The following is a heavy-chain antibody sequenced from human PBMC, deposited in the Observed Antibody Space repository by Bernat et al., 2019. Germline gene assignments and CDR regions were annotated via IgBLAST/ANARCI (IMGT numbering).Heavy chain of an antibody. V-gene: IGHV3-23*01. Sequence: EVQLLESGGGLVQPGGSLRLFCTASGFTFSTYAMTWVRQAPGKGLDWVSTITDRGGGPYYADSVNGRFTISRDNSKSTLYLQMNSLRAEDTALYYCAKGLASSWPGSDCWGQGTLVTVSS. D-gene: IGHD6-13*01. J-gene: IGHJ4*02. CDR3: AKGLASSWPGSDC. CDR2: ITDRGGGP. CDR1: GFTFSTYA.